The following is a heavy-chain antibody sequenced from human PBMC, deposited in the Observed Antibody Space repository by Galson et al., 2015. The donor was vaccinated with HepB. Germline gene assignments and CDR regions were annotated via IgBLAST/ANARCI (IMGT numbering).Heavy chain of an antibody. CDR2: INPSGGST. J-gene: IGHJ5*02. CDR3: ARKKRYGSGTDNWFDP. CDR1: GYTFTSYY. D-gene: IGHD3-10*01. V-gene: IGHV1-46*01. Sequence: SVKVSCKASGYTFTSYYMHWVRQAPGQGLEWMGIINPSGGSTSYAQKFQGRVTMTRDTSTSTVYMELISLRSEDTAVYYCARKKRYGSGTDNWFDPWGQGTLVTVSS.